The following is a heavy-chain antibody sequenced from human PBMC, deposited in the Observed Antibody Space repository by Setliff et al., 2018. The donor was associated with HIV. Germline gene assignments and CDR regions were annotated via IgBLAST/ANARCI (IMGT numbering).Heavy chain of an antibody. J-gene: IGHJ3*02. V-gene: IGHV4-31*03. CDR1: GGSITSGGDS. CDR3: ARVLGVRRDYYDSSAPLRAAFDI. CDR2: ISYSGIT. Sequence: SLTCTVSGGSITSGGDSWSWIRQHPGKGLKWIGYISYSGITYYDPSLKSRLTMSVDTSNNQFSLKLSSATAADTAVYYCARVLGVRRDYYDSSAPLRAAFDIWGQGTMVTVSS. D-gene: IGHD3-22*01.